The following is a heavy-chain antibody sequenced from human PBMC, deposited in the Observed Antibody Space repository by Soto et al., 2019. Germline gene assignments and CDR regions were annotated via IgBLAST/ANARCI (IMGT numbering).Heavy chain of an antibody. Sequence: PGGSLSLSCAASGFIFGNYSMNWVRQAPGKGLEWVSSISSRSNFIYYADSLRGRVTISRDNTQNSLHLQMNSLRVEDTAIYYCARVQKLYGNSVYYYGMDVWGQGTTVTVSS. D-gene: IGHD2-8*01. V-gene: IGHV3-21*01. CDR1: GFIFGNYS. CDR2: ISSRSNFI. CDR3: ARVQKLYGNSVYYYGMDV. J-gene: IGHJ6*02.